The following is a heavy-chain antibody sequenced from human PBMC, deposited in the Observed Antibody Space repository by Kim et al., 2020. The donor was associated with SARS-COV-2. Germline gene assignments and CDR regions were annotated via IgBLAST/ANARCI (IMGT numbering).Heavy chain of an antibody. CDR1: GYTFTSSY. J-gene: IGHJ5*02. V-gene: IGHV1-46*01. Sequence: ASVKVSCKASGYTFTSSYIHWVRQAPRQGLEWMGIIDPNGGATRFAPKFQGRVTLTADTSTSTVYLDMTSLKSDDTAVYYCAMIAATGSWGQGTRVTVSS. D-gene: IGHD2-21*01. CDR3: AMIAATGS. CDR2: IDPNGGAT.